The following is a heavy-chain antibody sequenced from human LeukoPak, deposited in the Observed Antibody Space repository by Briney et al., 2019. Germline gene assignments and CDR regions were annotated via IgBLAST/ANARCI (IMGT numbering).Heavy chain of an antibody. J-gene: IGHJ5*02. Sequence: GSLRLSCAASGFTFSSYWMSWVRQAPGKGLEWIGEINHSGSTNYNPSLKSRVTISVDTSKNQFSLKLSSVTAADTAVYYCARNWIAVAANHYNWFDPWGQGTLVTVSS. V-gene: IGHV4-34*01. D-gene: IGHD6-19*01. CDR3: ARNWIAVAANHYNWFDP. CDR1: GFTFSSYW. CDR2: INHSGST.